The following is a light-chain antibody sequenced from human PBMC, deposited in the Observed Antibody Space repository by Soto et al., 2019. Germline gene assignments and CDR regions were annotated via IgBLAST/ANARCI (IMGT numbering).Light chain of an antibody. Sequence: EIVLTQSPGTLSLSPGERATLSCRASQSVSNSYLAWFQQKPGQSPRLLIYGASSRPTGIPDRFSGSGSGTNFTLAIRRLEPKDFELYHFQQYGSSPFTCGVESKVDIX. CDR3: QQYGSSPFT. J-gene: IGKJ4*01. V-gene: IGKV3-20*01. CDR1: QSVSNSY. CDR2: GAS.